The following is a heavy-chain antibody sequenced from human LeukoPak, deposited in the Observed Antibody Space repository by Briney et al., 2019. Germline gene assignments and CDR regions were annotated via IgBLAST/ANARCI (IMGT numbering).Heavy chain of an antibody. Sequence: GASVKVSCKASGGTFSSYAISWVRQAPGQGLEWMGGIIPIFGTANYAPKFQGRVTITADESTSTAYMELSSLRSEDTAVYYCARGLGYCSSTSCYDFDYWGQGTLVTVSS. J-gene: IGHJ4*02. D-gene: IGHD2-2*01. CDR3: ARGLGYCSSTSCYDFDY. CDR1: GGTFSSYA. V-gene: IGHV1-69*13. CDR2: IIPIFGTA.